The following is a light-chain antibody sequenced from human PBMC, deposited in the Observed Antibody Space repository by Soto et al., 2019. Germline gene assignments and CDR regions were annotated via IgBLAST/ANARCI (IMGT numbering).Light chain of an antibody. CDR1: QSVSSN. CDR3: QQYDSSPKT. Sequence: IVLTQSPGTLSLSPGERATLSCRASQSVSSNLAWYQQKPGQAPRLLIYGASSRATGIPDRFSGSGSGTDFTLTISRLEPEEFAVYYCQQYDSSPKTFGQGTKVDIK. J-gene: IGKJ1*01. V-gene: IGKV3-20*01. CDR2: GAS.